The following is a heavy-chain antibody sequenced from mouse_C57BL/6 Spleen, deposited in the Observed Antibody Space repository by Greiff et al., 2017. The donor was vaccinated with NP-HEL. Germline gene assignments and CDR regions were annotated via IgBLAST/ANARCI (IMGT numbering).Heavy chain of an antibody. CDR3: ATDYGKGDYFDY. V-gene: IGHV1-81*01. CDR1: GYTFTSYG. J-gene: IGHJ2*01. D-gene: IGHD2-1*01. CDR2: IYPRSGNT. Sequence: VQLQQSGAELARPGASVKLSCKASGYTFTSYGISWVKQRTGQGLEWIGEIYPRSGNTYYNEKFKGKATLTADKSSSTAYMGLRSLTSEDSAVYFCATDYGKGDYFDYWGQGTTLTVSS.